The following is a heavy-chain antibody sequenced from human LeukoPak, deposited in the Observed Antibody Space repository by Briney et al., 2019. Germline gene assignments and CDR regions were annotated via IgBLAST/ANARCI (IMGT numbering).Heavy chain of an antibody. CDR3: ASYYLEWLFGWAFDI. CDR2: IYSDGST. Sequence: GGSLRLSCAASGFTVSTKYMSWVRQAPGKGLAWVSLIYSDGSTYYADSVKGRITISRDNSKNTLYLQMNSLRAEDTAVYYCASYYLEWLFGWAFDIWGQGTMVTVFS. J-gene: IGHJ3*02. D-gene: IGHD3-3*01. CDR1: GFTVSTKY. V-gene: IGHV3-66*02.